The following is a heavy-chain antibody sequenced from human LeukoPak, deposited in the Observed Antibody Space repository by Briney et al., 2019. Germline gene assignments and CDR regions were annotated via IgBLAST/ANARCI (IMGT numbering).Heavy chain of an antibody. D-gene: IGHD6-13*01. Sequence: GESLKISCKGSGYSFTSYWIGWVRQMPGKGLEWMGIIYPGDSDTRYSPSFQGQVTISADKSISTAYLQWSSLKASDTATYYCARLVVAAAGTKNYYYYYGMDVWGQGTTVTVSS. CDR2: IYPGDSDT. CDR3: ARLVVAAAGTKNYYYYYGMDV. J-gene: IGHJ6*02. CDR1: GYSFTSYW. V-gene: IGHV5-51*01.